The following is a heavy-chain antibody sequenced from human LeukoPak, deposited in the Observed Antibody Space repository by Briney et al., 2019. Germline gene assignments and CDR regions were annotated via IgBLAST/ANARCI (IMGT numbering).Heavy chain of an antibody. V-gene: IGHV1-18*01. D-gene: IGHD4-17*01. CDR1: GYTFTSYG. CDR2: ISAYNGNT. Sequence: ASVKVSCRASGYTFTSYGISRVRQAPGQGLEWMGWISAYNGNTNYAQKLQGRVTMTTDTSTSTAYMELRSLRSDDTAVYYCAAVTEPNYYYYGMDVWGQGTTVTVSS. J-gene: IGHJ6*02. CDR3: AAVTEPNYYYYGMDV.